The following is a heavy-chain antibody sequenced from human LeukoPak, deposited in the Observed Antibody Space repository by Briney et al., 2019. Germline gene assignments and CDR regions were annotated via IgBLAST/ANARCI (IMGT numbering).Heavy chain of an antibody. CDR3: RICSYTDRKFDY. V-gene: IGHV4-39*07. J-gene: IGHJ4*02. D-gene: IGHD1-14*01. CDR2: IYYSGST. CDR1: GGSISSSNYF. Sequence: SETLSLTCTVSGGSISSSNYFWGWIRQAPGKGLEWIGSIYYSGSTYYNPSLKSRVTISADMSKNQFSLRLYSVTAADTAVYYCRICSYTDRKFDYWGQGTLVTVSS.